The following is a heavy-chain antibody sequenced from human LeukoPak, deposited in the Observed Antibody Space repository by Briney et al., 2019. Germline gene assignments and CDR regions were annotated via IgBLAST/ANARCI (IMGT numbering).Heavy chain of an antibody. CDR1: GYSFTGYY. CDR2: INPNSGGT. Sequence: GASVKVSCKASGYSFTGYYMHWLRQAPGQGLEWMGRINPNSGGTNYAQKFQGRVTMTRDTSISTAYMELSRLRSDDTAVYYCARASVTGTLHFDYWGQGTLVTVSS. D-gene: IGHD1-7*01. CDR3: ARASVTGTLHFDY. J-gene: IGHJ4*02. V-gene: IGHV1-2*06.